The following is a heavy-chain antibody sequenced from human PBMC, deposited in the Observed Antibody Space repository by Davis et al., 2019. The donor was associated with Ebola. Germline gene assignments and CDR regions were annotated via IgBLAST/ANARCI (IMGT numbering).Heavy chain of an antibody. J-gene: IGHJ6*02. V-gene: IGHV4-39*01. Sequence: SETLSLTCTVSGGSISSSSYYWGWIRQPPGKGLEWIGSIYYSGSTYYNPSLKSRVTISVDTSKNQFSLKLSSVTAADTAVYYCASSYGDFLYYYGMDVWGQGTTVTVSS. CDR1: GGSISSSSYY. CDR3: ASSYGDFLYYYGMDV. CDR2: IYYSGST. D-gene: IGHD4-17*01.